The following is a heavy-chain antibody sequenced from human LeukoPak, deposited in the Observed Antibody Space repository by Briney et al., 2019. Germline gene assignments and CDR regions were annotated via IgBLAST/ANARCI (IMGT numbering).Heavy chain of an antibody. CDR1: GFTFANSY. Sequence: GGSLRLSCAASGFTFANSYMTWVRQAPGKGLEWLSYISGSGDDTNYAGSVRGRFTTSRDNAKNSLYLQMNSLRVEDTAVYYCARDPRTVRIWGQGTLVTVSS. D-gene: IGHD1-1*01. V-gene: IGHV3-11*06. CDR3: ARDPRTVRI. CDR2: ISGSGDDT. J-gene: IGHJ4*02.